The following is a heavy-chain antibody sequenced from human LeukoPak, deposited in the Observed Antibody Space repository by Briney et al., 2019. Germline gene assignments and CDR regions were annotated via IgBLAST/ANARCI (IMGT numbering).Heavy chain of an antibody. CDR2: INPNGGGS. J-gene: IGHJ4*02. Sequence: ASVKVSCKASGYTFTGYYMHWVRQAPGQGLEWMGRINPNGGGSNYAQKFQGRVTMAGDTSISTAYMELSRLRCDDTAVYYCARTHSSDWYYFDYWGQGTLVTVSS. CDR1: GYTFTGYY. CDR3: ARTHSSDWYYFDY. V-gene: IGHV1-2*06. D-gene: IGHD6-19*01.